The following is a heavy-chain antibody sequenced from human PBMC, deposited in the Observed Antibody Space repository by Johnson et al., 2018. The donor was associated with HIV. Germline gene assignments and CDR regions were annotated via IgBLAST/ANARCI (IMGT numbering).Heavy chain of an antibody. J-gene: IGHJ3*02. CDR2: IYSGGST. CDR1: GFTVSSNY. Sequence: VQLVESGGGLVKPGGSLRLSCAASGFTVSSNYMSWVRQAPGKGLEWVSVIYSGGSTYYADSVKGRFIISRDNSKNTLYLQMNSLRAEDTAVYYCARDTPFDIWGQGTMVTVSS. CDR3: ARDTPFDI. V-gene: IGHV3-53*01.